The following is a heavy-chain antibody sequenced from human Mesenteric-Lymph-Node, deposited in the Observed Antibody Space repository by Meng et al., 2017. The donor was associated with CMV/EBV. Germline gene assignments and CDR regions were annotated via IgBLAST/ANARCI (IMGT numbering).Heavy chain of an antibody. V-gene: IGHV3-33*06. CDR1: GFRFSSFS. D-gene: IGHD2-2*01. J-gene: IGHJ6*02. CDR2: IWYDGSNK. Sequence: GGSLRLSCAGSGFRFSSFSMNWVRQAPGKGLEWVAVIWYDGSNKYYADSVKGRFTISRDNSKNTLYLQMNSLRAEDTAVYYCAKANLHGYCSSTSCHYGMDVWGQGTTVTVSS. CDR3: AKANLHGYCSSTSCHYGMDV.